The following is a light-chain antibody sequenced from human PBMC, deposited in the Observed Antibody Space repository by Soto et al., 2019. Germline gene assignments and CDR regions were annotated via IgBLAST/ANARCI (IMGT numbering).Light chain of an antibody. CDR3: QKYNSAPRA. CDR1: QGISTY. J-gene: IGKJ1*01. CDR2: AAS. V-gene: IGKV1-27*01. Sequence: DIQMTQSPSSLSASVGDRVTITCRASQGISTYLAWSQQKPGKVPKLLIYAASTLQSGVPSRFSGSGSVTDFTLTISSLQPEDVATYYCQKYNSAPRAFGQGTNVEIK.